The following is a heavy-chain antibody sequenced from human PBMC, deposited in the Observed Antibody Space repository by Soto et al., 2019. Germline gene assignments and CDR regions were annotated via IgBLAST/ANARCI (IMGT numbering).Heavy chain of an antibody. J-gene: IGHJ6*02. CDR2: IKQDGSEK. CDR3: ARDLRDCGGDCYLNSPLDV. D-gene: IGHD2-21*02. V-gene: IGHV3-7*03. CDR1: GFTFSSYW. Sequence: SLRLSCAASGFTFSSYWMSWVRQAPGKGLEWVANIKQDGSEKYYVDSVKGRFTISRDNAKNSLYLQMNSLRAEDTAVYYCARDLRDCGGDCYLNSPLDVWGQGTTVTGSS.